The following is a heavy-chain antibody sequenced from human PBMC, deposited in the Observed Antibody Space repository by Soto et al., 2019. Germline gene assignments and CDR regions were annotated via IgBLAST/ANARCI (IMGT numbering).Heavy chain of an antibody. V-gene: IGHV5-10-1*01. J-gene: IGHJ6*02. CDR1: GYSFTSYW. CDR2: IDPSDSYT. D-gene: IGHD5-12*01. Sequence: GESLKMSCKGSGYSFTSYWISWVRQMPGKGLEWMGRIDPSDSYTNYSPSFQGHVTISADKSISTAYLQWSSLKASDTAMYYCARHIVATSYYYYGMDVWGQGTTVTAP. CDR3: ARHIVATSYYYYGMDV.